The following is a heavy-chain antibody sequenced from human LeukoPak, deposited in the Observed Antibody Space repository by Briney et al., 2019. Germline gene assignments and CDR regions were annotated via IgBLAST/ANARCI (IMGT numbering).Heavy chain of an antibody. CDR3: ARPGLSDAFDI. J-gene: IGHJ3*02. D-gene: IGHD2-8*02. Sequence: KPSETLSLTCTVSGGSITSYHWNWIRQPPGKGLEWIGYIHYSGSTNYNPSLKSRVTISIDTSKNQFSLKLSSVTAADTAVYYCARPGLSDAFDIWGQGTMVTVSS. V-gene: IGHV4-59*01. CDR1: GGSITSYH. CDR2: IHYSGST.